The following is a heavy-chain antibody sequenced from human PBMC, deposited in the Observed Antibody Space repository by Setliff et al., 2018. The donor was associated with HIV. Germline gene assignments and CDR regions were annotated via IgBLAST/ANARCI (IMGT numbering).Heavy chain of an antibody. J-gene: IGHJ5*02. CDR2: INHSGST. Sequence: PSETLSLTCAVYGGSFSGYYWSWIRQPPGKGLEWIGEINHSGSTNYNPSLKSRVTKSVDTSKNQFSLKLSSVTAADTAVYYCARGHLSPKFDPWGQGTLVTVSS. CDR3: ARGHLSPKFDP. V-gene: IGHV4-34*01. CDR1: GGSFSGYY.